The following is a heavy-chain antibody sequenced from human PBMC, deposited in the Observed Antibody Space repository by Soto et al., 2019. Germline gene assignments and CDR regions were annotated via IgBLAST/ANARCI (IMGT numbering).Heavy chain of an antibody. CDR1: GDSISSSTYY. V-gene: IGHV4-39*01. D-gene: IGHD3-16*02. Sequence: QLQLQESGPGLVKPSETLSFTCTVSGDSISSSTYYWGWIRQPPGKGLEWIGAIYYSGTTYYNPSPTSHLPIPAHTSTNHFPLNLTSLTAAYTAVYFCARHIRGHPYRPFAFWGQGTLVTVSS. CDR3: ARHIRGHPYRPFAF. CDR2: IYYSGTT. J-gene: IGHJ4*02.